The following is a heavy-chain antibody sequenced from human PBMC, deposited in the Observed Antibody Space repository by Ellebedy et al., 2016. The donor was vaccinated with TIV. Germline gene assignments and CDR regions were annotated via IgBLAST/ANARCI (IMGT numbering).Heavy chain of an antibody. J-gene: IGHJ4*02. CDR2: FDPDDVEP. Sequence: AASVKVSCKVSGYTLTDLSMHWVRQAPGKGREWMGGFDPDDVEPIYAQKFQGRVTMTEDTSTDTAYMELSSLRSEDTSVYYCATVPGWSYYIRFDYWGQGTLVTVSS. V-gene: IGHV1-24*01. CDR3: ATVPGWSYYIRFDY. D-gene: IGHD1-26*01. CDR1: GYTLTDLS.